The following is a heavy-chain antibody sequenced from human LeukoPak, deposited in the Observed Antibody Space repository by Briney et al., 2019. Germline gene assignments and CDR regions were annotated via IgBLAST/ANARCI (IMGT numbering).Heavy chain of an antibody. D-gene: IGHD5-24*01. V-gene: IGHV5-51*01. Sequence: GESLKISCKGSGYSFNTNWIGWVRQMPGKGLEWMGIIYPGDSDTTYSPSFQGQVTISADKSITTAYLQLRSLKASDTAIYYCARGTRDGYNPRFDYWGQGTLVTVSS. CDR2: IYPGDSDT. CDR3: ARGTRDGYNPRFDY. CDR1: GYSFNTNW. J-gene: IGHJ4*02.